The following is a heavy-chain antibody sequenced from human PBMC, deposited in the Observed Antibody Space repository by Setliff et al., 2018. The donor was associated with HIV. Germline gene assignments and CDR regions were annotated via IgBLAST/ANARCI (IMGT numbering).Heavy chain of an antibody. Sequence: GGSLRLSCAASGFIFSSYGMHWVRQAPGKGLEWVAFIRYDGSNKYYADSVKGRFTISRDNSKNTLYLQMNSLRAEDTAVYYCAKDRSTNFWSGYYSRNWNWFDPWGQGTLVTVSS. J-gene: IGHJ5*02. D-gene: IGHD3-3*01. CDR2: IRYDGSNK. CDR3: AKDRSTNFWSGYYSRNWNWFDP. CDR1: GFIFSSYG. V-gene: IGHV3-30*02.